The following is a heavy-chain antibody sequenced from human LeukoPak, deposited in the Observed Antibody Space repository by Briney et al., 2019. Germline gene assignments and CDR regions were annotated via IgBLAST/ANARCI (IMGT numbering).Heavy chain of an antibody. CDR3: ARSGFRYDFDY. Sequence: TSETLSLTCTVSGGSNSSYYWSWIRQPAGKGLEWIGRIYTSGSTIYNPSLKSRVTMSVDTSKNQFSLKLMSVTAADTAVYYCARSGFRYDFDYWGQGTLVTVSS. D-gene: IGHD3-16*02. J-gene: IGHJ4*02. CDR2: IYTSGST. CDR1: GGSNSSYY. V-gene: IGHV4-4*07.